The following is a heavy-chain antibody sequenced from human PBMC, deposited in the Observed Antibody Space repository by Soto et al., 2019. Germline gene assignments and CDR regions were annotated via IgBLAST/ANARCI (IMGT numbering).Heavy chain of an antibody. J-gene: IGHJ5*02. V-gene: IGHV1-18*01. CDR2: ISAYNGNT. CDR1: GYTFTSYG. D-gene: IGHD2-15*01. CDR3: AREGDCGGGSCYYLGWFAP. Sequence: GASVKVSCKASGYTFTSYGISWVRQAPGQGLEWMGWISAYNGNTNYAQKLQGRVTMTTDTSTSTAYMELRSLRSDDTAVYYCAREGDCGGGSCYYLGWFAPWGQGTLVTVSS.